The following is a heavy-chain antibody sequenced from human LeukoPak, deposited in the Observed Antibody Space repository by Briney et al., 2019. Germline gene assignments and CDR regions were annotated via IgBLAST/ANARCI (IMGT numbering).Heavy chain of an antibody. V-gene: IGHV3-48*03. Sequence: PGGSLRLSCAASGFSFSSYEMNWVRQAPGKGLEWVSYISASSGTTIYYGDSVKGRFTISRDNAKNSLYLQMNSLRDEDTAVYYCTLYYYDSSGYPSFDYWGQGTLVTVSS. J-gene: IGHJ4*02. CDR1: GFSFSSYE. D-gene: IGHD3-22*01. CDR2: ISASSGTTI. CDR3: TLYYYDSSGYPSFDY.